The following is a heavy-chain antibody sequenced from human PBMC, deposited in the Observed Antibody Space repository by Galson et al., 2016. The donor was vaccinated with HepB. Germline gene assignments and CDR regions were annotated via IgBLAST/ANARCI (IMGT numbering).Heavy chain of an antibody. CDR2: INTNTGNP. D-gene: IGHD6-19*01. V-gene: IGHV7-4-1*02. CDR3: AREAGPVAGPGGY. Sequence: SVKVSCKASGYTFTTYAVIWVRQAPGQGLEWMGWINTNTGNPTYAQDFTGRFVFSLDTSVSTAYLQISDLKAEDTAVYFCAREAGPVAGPGGYWGQGTLVTVSS. J-gene: IGHJ4*02. CDR1: GYTFTTYA.